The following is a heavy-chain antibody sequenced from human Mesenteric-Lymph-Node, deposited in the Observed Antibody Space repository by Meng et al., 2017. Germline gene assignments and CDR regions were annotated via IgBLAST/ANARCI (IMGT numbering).Heavy chain of an antibody. V-gene: IGHV3-7*01. CDR2: INQDESEK. CDR3: ARAVLYDFWSGYYPTTILQQHEYYFDY. CDR1: GFTFSSYW. D-gene: IGHD3-3*01. Sequence: GGSLRLSCAASGFTFSSYWMSWVRQAPGKGLERVANINQDESEKYYVDSVKGRFTISRDNAKNSLYLQMNSLRAEDTAVYYCARAVLYDFWSGYYPTTILQQHEYYFDYWGQGTLVTVSS. J-gene: IGHJ4*02.